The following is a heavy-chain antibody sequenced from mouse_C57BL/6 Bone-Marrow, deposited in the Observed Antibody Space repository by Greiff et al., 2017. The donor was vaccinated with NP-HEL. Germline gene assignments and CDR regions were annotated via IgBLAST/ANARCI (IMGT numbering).Heavy chain of an antibody. Sequence: VQLQQPGAELVKPGASVKLSCKASGYTFTSYWMQWVKQRPGQGLEWIGEIDPSDSYTNYNQKFKGKATLTVDTSSSTAYMQLSSLTSEDSAVYYCARFTTEWYFDVWGTGTTVTVSS. J-gene: IGHJ1*03. D-gene: IGHD1-1*01. CDR2: IDPSDSYT. CDR3: ARFTTEWYFDV. V-gene: IGHV1-50*01. CDR1: GYTFTSYW.